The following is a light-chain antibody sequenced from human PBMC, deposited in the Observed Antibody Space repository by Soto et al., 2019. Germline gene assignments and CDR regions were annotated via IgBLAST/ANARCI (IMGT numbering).Light chain of an antibody. V-gene: IGKV3-20*01. J-gene: IGKJ4*01. Sequence: IVMRQSPGTLSLSPGEGATLSCRASQSFSNTYLAWYQQKPGQAPRLLIYGTSNRAAGTPDRLSGSGSGTDFTLTISRLEPEDFAVYYCQQYGSSPLTFGGGTKVEIK. CDR3: QQYGSSPLT. CDR2: GTS. CDR1: QSFSNTY.